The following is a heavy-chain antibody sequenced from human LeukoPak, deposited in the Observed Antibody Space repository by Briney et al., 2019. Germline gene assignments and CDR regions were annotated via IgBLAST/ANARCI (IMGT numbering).Heavy chain of an antibody. D-gene: IGHD6-13*01. J-gene: IGHJ6*02. CDR2: IYYSGST. Sequence: KASETLSLTCTVSGGSISSYYWSWIRQPPGKGLEWIGYIYYSGSTNYNPSLKSRVTISVDTSKNQFSLKLSSVTAADTAVYYCARLIPGYSSSWLRYHYGMDVWGQGTTVTVSS. CDR1: GGSISSYY. CDR3: ARLIPGYSSSWLRYHYGMDV. V-gene: IGHV4-59*12.